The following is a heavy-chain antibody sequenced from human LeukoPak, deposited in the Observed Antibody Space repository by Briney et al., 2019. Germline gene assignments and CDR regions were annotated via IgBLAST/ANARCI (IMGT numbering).Heavy chain of an antibody. Sequence: SVKVSCKASGGTFSSYAISWVRQAPGQGLEWMGGIIPIFGTANYAQKFQGRVTITTDESTSTAYMELSSLRSEDTAVYYCARGSGVVIAEVHAFDIWGQGTMVTVSS. CDR3: ARGSGVVIAEVHAFDI. V-gene: IGHV1-69*05. J-gene: IGHJ3*02. CDR1: GGTFSSYA. D-gene: IGHD2-21*01. CDR2: IIPIFGTA.